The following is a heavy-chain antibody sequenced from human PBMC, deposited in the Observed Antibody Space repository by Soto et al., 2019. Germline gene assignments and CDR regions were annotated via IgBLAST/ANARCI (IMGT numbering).Heavy chain of an antibody. CDR2: IYYSGST. Sequence: PSETLSLTCTVSGGSISSYYWSWIRQPPGKGLEWIGYIYYSGSTNYNPSLKSRVTISVDTSKNQFSLKLSSVTAADTAVYYCASTDYSRGGYYYYGMDVWGQGTTVTVSS. J-gene: IGHJ6*02. CDR3: ASTDYSRGGYYYYGMDV. D-gene: IGHD5-12*01. CDR1: GGSISSYY. V-gene: IGHV4-59*01.